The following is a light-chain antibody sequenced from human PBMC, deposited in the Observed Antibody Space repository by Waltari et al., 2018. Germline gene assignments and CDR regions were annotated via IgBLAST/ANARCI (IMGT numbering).Light chain of an antibody. CDR1: SSDVGGYNY. CDR2: EVT. J-gene: IGLJ2*01. CDR3: SSYAGRNNFVV. Sequence: QSALTQPPSASGSPGQSVTISCTGTSSDVGGYNYVSWYQQHPGKAPKLMIYEVTNRPSCVLHRFSGSKSGDTASLTVSGLQVDDEADYYCSSYAGRNNFVVFGGGTKLTVL. V-gene: IGLV2-8*01.